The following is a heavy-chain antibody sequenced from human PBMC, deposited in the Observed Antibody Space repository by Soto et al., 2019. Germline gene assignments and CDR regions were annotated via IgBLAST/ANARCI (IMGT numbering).Heavy chain of an antibody. CDR2: IYYSGST. Sequence: SETLSLTCTVSGGSISSYYWSWIRQPPGKGLEWIGYIYYSGSTNYNPSLKSRVTISVDTSKNQFSLKLSSVTAADRAVYYCAREYGDYYNWFDPWGQGTLVTVSS. J-gene: IGHJ5*02. CDR1: GGSISSYY. CDR3: AREYGDYYNWFDP. D-gene: IGHD4-17*01. V-gene: IGHV4-59*01.